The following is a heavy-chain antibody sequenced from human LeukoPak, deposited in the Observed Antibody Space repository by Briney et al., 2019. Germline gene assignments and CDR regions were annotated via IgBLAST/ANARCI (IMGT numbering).Heavy chain of an antibody. CDR3: ARRLQPGTYGMDV. D-gene: IGHD4-11*01. CDR1: GFTLSSYW. Sequence: GGSLRLSCAASGFTLSSYWMHWVRQGPGKGLEWVSRIKTDGSSTSYADSVKGRFTISRDNAKNTVYLQMNSLRAEDTAVYYCARRLQPGTYGMDVWGQGTTVTVSS. V-gene: IGHV3-74*01. J-gene: IGHJ6*02. CDR2: IKTDGSST.